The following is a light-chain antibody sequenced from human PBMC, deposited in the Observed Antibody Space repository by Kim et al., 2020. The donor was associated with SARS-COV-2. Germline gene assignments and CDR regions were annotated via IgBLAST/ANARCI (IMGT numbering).Light chain of an antibody. Sequence: GQSVTISCTGTSSDVGYYNYVSWYQQHPGKAPKLMIYDVSKRPSGVPDRFSGSKSGNTASLTISGLQAEDEADYYCCSYAGSYGVVFGGGTQLTVL. V-gene: IGLV2-11*01. CDR3: CSYAGSYGVV. J-gene: IGLJ2*01. CDR2: DVS. CDR1: SSDVGYYNY.